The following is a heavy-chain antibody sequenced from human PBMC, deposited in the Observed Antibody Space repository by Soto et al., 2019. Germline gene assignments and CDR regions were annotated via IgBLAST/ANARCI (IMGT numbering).Heavy chain of an antibody. Sequence: SETQSVTCTVSGGYVRSSGYYWGWVRKPPGKGLEWIGGVYYSGSTYYNPSLESRVTISVDKSKNQFSLKLMSLSAADTAVYYCGRLEGLATISYYFDYWGQGALVTVSS. CDR1: GGYVRSSGYY. J-gene: IGHJ4*02. V-gene: IGHV4-39*01. CDR2: VYYSGST. CDR3: GRLEGLATISYYFDY. D-gene: IGHD3-9*01.